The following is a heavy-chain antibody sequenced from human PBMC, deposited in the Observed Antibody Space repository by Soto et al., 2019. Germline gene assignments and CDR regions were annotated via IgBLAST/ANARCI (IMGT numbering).Heavy chain of an antibody. CDR1: GDSVSSNSAA. Sequence: SQTLSLTCAIPGDSVSSNSAAWNWIRQSPSRGLEWLGRTYYRSKWYNDYAVSVKSRITINPDTSKNQFSLQLNSVTPEDTAVYYCARDEIFGVVIRYYYYGMDVWGQGTTVTVSS. CDR2: TYYRSKWYN. V-gene: IGHV6-1*01. J-gene: IGHJ6*02. CDR3: ARDEIFGVVIRYYYYGMDV. D-gene: IGHD3-3*01.